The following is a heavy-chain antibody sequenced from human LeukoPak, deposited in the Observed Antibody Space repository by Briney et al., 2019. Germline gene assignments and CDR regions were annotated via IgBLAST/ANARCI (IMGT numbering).Heavy chain of an antibody. CDR2: IYTSRST. V-gene: IGHV4-4*07. D-gene: IGHD3-10*01. Sequence: SETLSLTCTVSGGSISSYYWSWIRQPAGKGLEWIGRIYTSRSTNYNPSLKSRVTMSVDTSKNQFSLKLSSVTAADTAVYYCARDQDGSGSPHYYYMDVWGKGTTVTISS. CDR1: GGSISSYY. J-gene: IGHJ6*03. CDR3: ARDQDGSGSPHYYYMDV.